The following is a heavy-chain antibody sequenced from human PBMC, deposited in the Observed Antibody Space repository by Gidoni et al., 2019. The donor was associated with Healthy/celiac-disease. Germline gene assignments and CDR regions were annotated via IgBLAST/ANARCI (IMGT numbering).Heavy chain of an antibody. D-gene: IGHD2-2*01. J-gene: IGHJ3*02. CDR1: GFTFSSYS. CDR2: ISSSSSYI. Sequence: EVQLVASGGGLVKPGGSLRLSCAASGFTFSSYSTNWVRQAPGKGLEWFSSISSSSSYIYYADSVKGRFTIARDNAKNSLYLQMNSLRAEDTAVYYCARDADNCSSTSCYPYAFDIWGQGTMVTVSS. CDR3: ARDADNCSSTSCYPYAFDI. V-gene: IGHV3-21*01.